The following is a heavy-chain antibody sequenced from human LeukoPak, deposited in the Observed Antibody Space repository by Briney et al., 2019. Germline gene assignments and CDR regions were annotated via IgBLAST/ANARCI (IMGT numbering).Heavy chain of an antibody. Sequence: PSETLSLTCTVSGGSISGSNYYWGWIRQPPGKGLEWIGEINHSGSTNYNPSLKSRVTISVDTSKNQFSLKLSSVTAADTAVYYCARGGMYYYDSSGYYQAWSWFDPWGQGTLVTVSS. CDR1: GGSISGSNYY. J-gene: IGHJ5*02. V-gene: IGHV4-39*07. D-gene: IGHD3-22*01. CDR3: ARGGMYYYDSSGYYQAWSWFDP. CDR2: INHSGST.